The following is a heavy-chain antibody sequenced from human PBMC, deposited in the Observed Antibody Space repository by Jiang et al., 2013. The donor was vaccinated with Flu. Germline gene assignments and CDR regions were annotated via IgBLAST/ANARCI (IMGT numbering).Heavy chain of an antibody. Sequence: VQLVESGGGVVQPGRSLRLSCAASGFTFSSYGMHWVRQAPGKGLEWVAVIWYDGSNKYYTDSVKGRFTISRDNSKNTLYLQMNSLRAEDTAVYYCAKGYSYGPLDYVGPGNPGPPSP. J-gene: IGHJ4*02. V-gene: IGHV3-33*06. CDR1: GFTFSSYG. CDR3: AKGYSYGPLDY. CDR2: IWYDGSNK. D-gene: IGHD5-18*01.